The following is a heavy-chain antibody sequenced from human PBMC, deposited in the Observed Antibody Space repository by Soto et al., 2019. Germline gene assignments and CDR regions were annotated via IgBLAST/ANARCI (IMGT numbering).Heavy chain of an antibody. V-gene: IGHV3-21*01. Sequence: GGSLRLSCAASGFTFSSYEMNWVRQTQEKGLEWVSSISSTSSYTHYSDSVKGRFTISRDNANNSLFLQMNSLRAEDTATYYCARDLALAGNYWGQGVLVTVSS. D-gene: IGHD6-19*01. CDR1: GFTFSSYE. CDR2: ISSTSSYT. J-gene: IGHJ4*02. CDR3: ARDLALAGNY.